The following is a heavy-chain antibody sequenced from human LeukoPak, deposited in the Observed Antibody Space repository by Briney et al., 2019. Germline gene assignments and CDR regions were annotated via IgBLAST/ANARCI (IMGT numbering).Heavy chain of an antibody. Sequence: SETLSLTCAVYGGSFSGYYWSWIRRPPGKGLEWIGEINHSGSTNYNPSLKSRVTISVDTSKNQFSLKLSSVTAADTAVYYCARGWYSSGWFQHWGQGTLVTVSS. D-gene: IGHD6-19*01. CDR1: GGSFSGYY. J-gene: IGHJ1*01. CDR2: INHSGST. V-gene: IGHV4-34*01. CDR3: ARGWYSSGWFQH.